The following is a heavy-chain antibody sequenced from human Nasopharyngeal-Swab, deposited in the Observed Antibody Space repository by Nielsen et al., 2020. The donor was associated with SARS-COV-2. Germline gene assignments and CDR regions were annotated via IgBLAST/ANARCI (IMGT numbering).Heavy chain of an antibody. Sequence: ASVKVSCKASGYTFTSYDINWVRQATGQGLEWMGWMNTNSGNTGYAQKFQDRVTMTRNTSISTAYMELSSLRSEDTAVYYCARGPATVTTSYYYYYMDVWGKGTTVTVSS. CDR2: MNTNSGNT. CDR1: GYTFTSYD. D-gene: IGHD4-17*01. J-gene: IGHJ6*03. CDR3: ARGPATVTTSYYYYYMDV. V-gene: IGHV1-8*01.